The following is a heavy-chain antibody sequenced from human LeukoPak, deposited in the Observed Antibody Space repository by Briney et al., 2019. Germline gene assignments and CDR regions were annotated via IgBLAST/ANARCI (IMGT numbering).Heavy chain of an antibody. Sequence: GGSLRLSCAASGFTFSSYAMHWVRQAPGRGLEWVAVISYDGSNKYYADSVKGRFTISRDNSKNTLYLQMNSLRAEDTAVYYCARVRGIEYSSSVYFDYWGQGTLVTVSS. CDR3: ARVRGIEYSSSVYFDY. CDR1: GFTFSSYA. J-gene: IGHJ4*02. CDR2: ISYDGSNK. D-gene: IGHD6-6*01. V-gene: IGHV3-30-3*01.